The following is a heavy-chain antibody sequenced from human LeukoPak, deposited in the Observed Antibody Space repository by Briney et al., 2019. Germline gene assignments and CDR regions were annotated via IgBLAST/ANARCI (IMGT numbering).Heavy chain of an antibody. Sequence: SQTLSLTCAISGDSVSSNSVTWNWVRQSPSRGLEWLGRTYYRSTWYNDYAASVRGRITVNPDTSKNQFSLHLNSVTPEDTAVYYCARRLTQYDCFDPWGQGILVTVSS. V-gene: IGHV6-1*01. CDR2: TYYRSTWYN. D-gene: IGHD2-2*01. CDR1: GDSVSSNSVT. J-gene: IGHJ5*02. CDR3: ARRLTQYDCFDP.